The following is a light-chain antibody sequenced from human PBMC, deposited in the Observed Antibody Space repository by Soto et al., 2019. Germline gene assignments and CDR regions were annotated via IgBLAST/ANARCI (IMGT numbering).Light chain of an antibody. CDR1: QTVSSSS. CDR3: QHDYNLLT. J-gene: IGKJ4*01. Sequence: ENLMSQSPATLSVSPGERVPLSCGASQTVSSSSLTWCQQKPGQAPGLLIYGASTRATAIPARFSGSGSGTDFTLTVSSLQPEDFAVYYCQHDYNLLTFGGGTKVDIK. V-gene: IGKV3D-7*01. CDR2: GAS.